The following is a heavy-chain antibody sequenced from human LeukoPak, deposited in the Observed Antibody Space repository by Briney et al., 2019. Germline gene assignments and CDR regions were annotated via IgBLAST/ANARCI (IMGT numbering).Heavy chain of an antibody. V-gene: IGHV3-23*01. CDR2: ISNNGGYT. CDR3: VKQLGYCSDGSCYFPY. J-gene: IGHJ4*02. Sequence: GGSLRLSCAASGFTFSSSAMSWVRQAPGKGLEWVSAISNNGGYTYYADSVQGRFTISRDNSKSTLCLQMNSLRAEDTAVYYCVKQLGYCSDGSCYFPYWGQGTLVTVSS. D-gene: IGHD2-15*01. CDR1: GFTFSSSA.